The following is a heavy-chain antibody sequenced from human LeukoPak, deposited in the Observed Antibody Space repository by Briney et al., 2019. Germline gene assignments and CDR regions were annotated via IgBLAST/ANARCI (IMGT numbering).Heavy chain of an antibody. J-gene: IGHJ4*02. CDR3: ASADCGGDCYKFDY. Sequence: PSETLSLTCTVSGGSISSSSYYWGWIRQPPGKGLEWIGSIYYSGSTYYNPSLKSRVTISVDTSKNQFSLELSSVTAADTAVYYCASADCGGDCYKFDYWGQGTLVTVSS. CDR2: IYYSGST. D-gene: IGHD2-21*02. CDR1: GGSISSSSYY. V-gene: IGHV4-39*01.